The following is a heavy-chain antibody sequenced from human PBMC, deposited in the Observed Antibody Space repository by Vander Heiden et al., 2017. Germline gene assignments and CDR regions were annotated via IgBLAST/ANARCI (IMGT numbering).Heavy chain of an antibody. CDR2: ISGSGDRT. Sequence: EVQLLESGGGLVQPGGSLSLSCAASGFNFRTYAMSWVRQAPGKGLEWVSAISGSGDRTNYADSVKGRFTISRDNSKNTLYLQMNSLRPEDTAVYYCAKDRWGIFEGFDCWGQGTLVTVSS. D-gene: IGHD3-3*01. J-gene: IGHJ4*02. CDR3: AKDRWGIFEGFDC. CDR1: GFNFRTYA. V-gene: IGHV3-23*01.